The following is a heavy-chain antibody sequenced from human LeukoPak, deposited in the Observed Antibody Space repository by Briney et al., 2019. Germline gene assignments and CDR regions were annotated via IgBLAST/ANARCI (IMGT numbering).Heavy chain of an antibody. CDR3: ARRRGRGSGYYRYDS. D-gene: IGHD3-22*01. V-gene: IGHV4-34*01. CDR2: IDRGGST. CDR1: GDSLNDYY. Sequence: TETLSLTCAVYGDSLNDYYWTWIRQPPGRGLEWIGEIDRGGSTNYDPSLKSRVTISVDTSKNQFSLKVNSVTAEDTAVYYCARRRGRGSGYYRYDSWGQGTLVTVSS. J-gene: IGHJ4*02.